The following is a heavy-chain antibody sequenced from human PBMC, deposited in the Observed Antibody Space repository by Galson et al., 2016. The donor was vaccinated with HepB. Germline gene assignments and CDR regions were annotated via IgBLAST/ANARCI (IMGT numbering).Heavy chain of an antibody. V-gene: IGHV3-53*01. J-gene: IGHJ4*02. D-gene: IGHD3-10*01. CDR3: AKEQGTDEGGFGEADH. CDR2: FYSGGST. CDR1: GFSVRSNC. Sequence: SLRLSCAASGFSVRSNCVSWVRQAPGKGLEWVSVFYSGGSTDYADSVKGRFTIARDNSKNTLCLQMNSLRAEDTAVYYCAKEQGTDEGGFGEADHWGQGTLVTVSS.